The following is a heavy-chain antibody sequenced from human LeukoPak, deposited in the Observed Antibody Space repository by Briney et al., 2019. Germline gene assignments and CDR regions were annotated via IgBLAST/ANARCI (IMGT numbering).Heavy chain of an antibody. J-gene: IGHJ3*02. CDR2: IDWDDDK. Sequence: SGPVLVKPTQTLTLTCTFSGFSLSTSGMCVSWIRQPPGKALEWLARIDWDDDKFYSTSLKTRLTISKDTSKNQVVLTMTNMDPVDTATYYCARSYSGSYMAFDIWGQGTMVTVSS. CDR1: GFSLSTSGMC. V-gene: IGHV2-70*16. D-gene: IGHD1-26*01. CDR3: ARSYSGSYMAFDI.